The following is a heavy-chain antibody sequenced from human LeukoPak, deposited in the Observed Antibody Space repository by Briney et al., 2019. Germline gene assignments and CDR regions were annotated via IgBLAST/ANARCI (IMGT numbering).Heavy chain of an antibody. D-gene: IGHD4-17*01. J-gene: IGHJ4*02. CDR3: ARVTVTTYFDY. CDR1: GXXXSSNY. CDR2: IYSGGST. V-gene: IGHV3-53*01. Sequence: LSCAXXGXXXSSNYMSWVRQAPGKGLEWGAVIYSGGSTYYADSGKGRFTISRENSKNTLYLQMNSLRAEDTAVYYCARVTVTTYFDYWGQGTLVTASS.